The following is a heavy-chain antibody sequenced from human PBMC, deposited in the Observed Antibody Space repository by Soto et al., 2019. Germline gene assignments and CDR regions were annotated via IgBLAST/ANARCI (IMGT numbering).Heavy chain of an antibody. CDR3: ARAGGYSGWYSFDY. V-gene: IGHV3-13*01. J-gene: IGHJ4*02. Sequence: GGSLRLSCAASGFTFSSYDMHWVRQATGKGLEWVSFIGTGGYAYYGDSAKGRFTISRENAKNSLYLQMDSLRADDTAVYYCARAGGYSGWYSFDYWGQGVLVTVSS. CDR2: IGTGGYA. D-gene: IGHD6-19*01. CDR1: GFTFSSYD.